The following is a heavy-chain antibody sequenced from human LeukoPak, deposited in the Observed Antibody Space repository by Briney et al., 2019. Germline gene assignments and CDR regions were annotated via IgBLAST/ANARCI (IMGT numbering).Heavy chain of an antibody. D-gene: IGHD2-2*02. V-gene: IGHV1-18*01. Sequence: ASVKVSCKASGYTFTSYGISWVRQAPGQGLEWMGWISAYNGNTNYAQKLQGRVTMTTDTSTSTAYMELRSLRSDDTAVYYCARDLRYCSSTSCYKSFDYWGQGILVTVSS. CDR2: ISAYNGNT. CDR1: GYTFTSYG. CDR3: ARDLRYCSSTSCYKSFDY. J-gene: IGHJ4*02.